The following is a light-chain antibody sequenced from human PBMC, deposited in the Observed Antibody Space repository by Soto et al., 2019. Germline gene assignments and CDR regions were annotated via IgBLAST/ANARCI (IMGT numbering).Light chain of an antibody. V-gene: IGKV3-20*01. J-gene: IGKJ4*02. Sequence: DIPVTLSPNTLSLSPGERATVSCRASQSVITYLAWYQQKPGQAPRLLIFEASKRATGIPDRFSGSGSGTDFTLTISRLEPEDFAVYYCQQYGSSGTFGGGTKVDVK. CDR1: QSVITY. CDR3: QQYGSSGT. CDR2: EAS.